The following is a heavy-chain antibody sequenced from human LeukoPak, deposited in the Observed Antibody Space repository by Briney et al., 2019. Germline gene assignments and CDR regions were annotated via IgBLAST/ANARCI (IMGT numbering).Heavy chain of an antibody. CDR1: GGSFSGYY. D-gene: IGHD4-17*01. V-gene: IGHV4-34*01. CDR3: ARDKNRALRPTGFDY. Sequence: PSETLSLTCAVYGGSFSGYYWSWIRQPPGKGLEWIGSIYYSGSTYYNPSLKSRVTISVDTSKNQFSLKLSSVTAADTAVYYCARDKNRALRPTGFDYWGQGTLVTVSS. CDR2: IYYSGST. J-gene: IGHJ4*02.